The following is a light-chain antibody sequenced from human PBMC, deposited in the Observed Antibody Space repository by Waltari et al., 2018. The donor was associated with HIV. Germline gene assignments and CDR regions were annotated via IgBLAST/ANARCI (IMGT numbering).Light chain of an antibody. J-gene: IGKJ2*01. V-gene: IGKV1-6*01. CDR2: TAS. Sequence: AIQMTQSPTSLPASVGDRVTISCRAGQDIGSDLNWYQQKPGKAPELLIYTASILQSGVPSRFSGGGSGTDFTLTINSLQPEDFVTYYCLQSYSFPYTFGQGTQLDIK. CDR1: QDIGSD. CDR3: LQSYSFPYT.